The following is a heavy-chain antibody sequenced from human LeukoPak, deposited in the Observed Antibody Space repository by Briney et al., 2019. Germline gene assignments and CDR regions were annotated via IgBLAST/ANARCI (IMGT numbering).Heavy chain of an antibody. J-gene: IGHJ4*02. CDR3: TKCSRSSGVIWDFDS. D-gene: IGHD6-19*01. CDR2: ITGSGGTT. V-gene: IGHV3-23*01. Sequence: GGSLILSCAASGFTFSSYAMSWVRQSAGKRLEWVSTITGSGGTTYFADSVKGRFTISRDNSKNTLYLQMTSLRADDTAVYYCTKCSRSSGVIWDFDSWGQGTQVTVSS. CDR1: GFTFSSYA.